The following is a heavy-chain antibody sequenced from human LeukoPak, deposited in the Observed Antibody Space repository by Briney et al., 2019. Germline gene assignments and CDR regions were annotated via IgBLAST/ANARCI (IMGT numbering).Heavy chain of an antibody. CDR3: AKDTDYDFWSGYYAGMDV. CDR2: ISGSGGST. D-gene: IGHD3-3*01. CDR1: GFTFSSYA. J-gene: IGHJ6*02. V-gene: IGHV3-23*01. Sequence: GGSLRLSCAASGFTFSSYAMGWVRQAPGKGLEWVSAISGSGGSTYYADSVKGRFTISRDNSKNTLYLQMNSLRAEDTAVYYCAKDTDYDFWSGYYAGMDVWGQGTTVTVSS.